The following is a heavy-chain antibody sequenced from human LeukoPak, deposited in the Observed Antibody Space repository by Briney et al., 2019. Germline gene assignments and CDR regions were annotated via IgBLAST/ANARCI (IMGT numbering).Heavy chain of an antibody. CDR1: GGTFSSYA. V-gene: IGHV1-69*04. CDR3: ARGSYYYDSSGPEAP. D-gene: IGHD3-22*01. CDR2: IIPIFGIA. Sequence: SVKVSCKASGGTFSSYAISWVRQAPGQGLEWMGRIIPIFGIANYAQKFQGRVTITADKSTSTAYMELSSLRSEDTAVYYCARGSYYYDSSGPEAPWGQGTLVTVSS. J-gene: IGHJ4*02.